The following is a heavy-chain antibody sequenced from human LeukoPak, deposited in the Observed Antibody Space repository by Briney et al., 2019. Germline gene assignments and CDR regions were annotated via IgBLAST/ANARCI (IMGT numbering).Heavy chain of an antibody. D-gene: IGHD2-2*01. CDR3: ASLSCSSTSCQKSFDY. CDR1: GYTFTGYY. V-gene: IGHV1-2*02. J-gene: IGHJ4*02. Sequence: ASVKVSCKASGYTFTGYYMHWVRQAPGQGLEWMGWINPNSGGTNYAQKFQGRVTMTRDTSISTAYMELSRLRSDDTAMYYCASLSCSSTSCQKSFDYWGQGTLVTVSS. CDR2: INPNSGGT.